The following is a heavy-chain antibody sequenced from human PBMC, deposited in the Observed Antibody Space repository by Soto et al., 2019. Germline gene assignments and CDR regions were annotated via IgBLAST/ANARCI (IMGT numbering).Heavy chain of an antibody. CDR1: GFTFSSYA. CDR2: ISYDGSNK. Sequence: PGGSLRLSCAASGFTFSSYAMHWVRQAPGKGLEWVAVISYDGSNKYYADSVKGRFTTSRDNSKNTLYLQMNSLRAEDTAVYYCARDFGYPFNWFDPWGQGTLVTVSS. V-gene: IGHV3-30-3*01. J-gene: IGHJ5*02. D-gene: IGHD3-16*01. CDR3: ARDFGYPFNWFDP.